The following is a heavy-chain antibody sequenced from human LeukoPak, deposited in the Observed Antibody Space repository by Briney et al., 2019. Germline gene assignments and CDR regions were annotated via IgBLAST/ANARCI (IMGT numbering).Heavy chain of an antibody. D-gene: IGHD5-12*01. CDR2: IFSTGNT. CDR1: GFTVSSNY. CDR3: ARTRASYDDY. J-gene: IGHJ4*02. Sequence: GRSLRLSCAASGFTVSSNYLTWVRQAPGKGLEWVSVIFSTGNTDYADSVKGRFTISRDNSKNTLYLQMNSLRAEDTAVYYCARTRASYDDYWGQGTLVTVSS. V-gene: IGHV3-53*01.